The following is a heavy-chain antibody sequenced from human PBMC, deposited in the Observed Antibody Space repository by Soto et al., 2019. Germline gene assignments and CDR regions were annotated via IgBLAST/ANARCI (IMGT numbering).Heavy chain of an antibody. CDR3: ARGRVVVVVAATRSWFDP. Sequence: QVQLQESGPGLVKPSQTLSLTCTVSGGSISSGGYYWSWIRQHPGKGLEWIGYIYYSGSTYYNPCLKSRSTLAVDTSKNQFSRTLRSVTAADTAVYYCARGRVVVVVAATRSWFDPWGQGTLVTVSS. V-gene: IGHV4-31*03. J-gene: IGHJ5*02. D-gene: IGHD2-15*01. CDR2: IYYSGST. CDR1: GGSISSGGYY.